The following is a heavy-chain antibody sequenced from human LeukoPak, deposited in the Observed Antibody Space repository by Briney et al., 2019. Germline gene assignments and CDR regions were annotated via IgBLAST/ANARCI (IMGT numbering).Heavy chain of an antibody. V-gene: IGHV3-23*01. D-gene: IGHD5-12*01. CDR3: AKDSGSSSGYESWFDP. Sequence: GGSLRLSCAVSGLTFNNYAMSWVRQAPGKGLEWVSGISGRGASKYYADSVKGRFTISRDNAKNSLYLQMNSLRVEDTALYYCAKDSGSSSGYESWFDPWGQGTLVTVSS. J-gene: IGHJ5*02. CDR1: GLTFNNYA. CDR2: ISGRGASK.